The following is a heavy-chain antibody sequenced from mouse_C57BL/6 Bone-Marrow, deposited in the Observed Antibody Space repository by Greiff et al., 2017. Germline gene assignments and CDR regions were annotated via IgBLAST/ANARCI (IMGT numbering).Heavy chain of an antibody. CDR2: IYPGDGET. J-gene: IGHJ2*01. Sequence: VQLQQSGAELVKPGASVKISCKASGYEFSSYWMNWVKQRPGKGLEWIGQIYPGDGETNYNGKFKGKATLTADKSSSTAYMQLSSLTSEDSAVYFCARTFYYGSSYGLDYWGQGTTLTVSS. CDR1: GYEFSSYW. D-gene: IGHD1-1*01. CDR3: ARTFYYGSSYGLDY. V-gene: IGHV1-80*01.